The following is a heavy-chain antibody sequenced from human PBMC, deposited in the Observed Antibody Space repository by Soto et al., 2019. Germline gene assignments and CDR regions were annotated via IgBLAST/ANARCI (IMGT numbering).Heavy chain of an antibody. J-gene: IGHJ4*02. Sequence: QVQLQESGPGLVKPSGTLSLTCAVSGGSFTSNNWWTWVRQPPGQGLEWIGEIYRTGSTNYIPSLKSRVTISLDTSENQFSLKVTSLTAAGTAVYYCASRDPGTSVDYWGQGTLVTVSS. V-gene: IGHV4-4*02. CDR2: IYRTGST. D-gene: IGHD1-7*01. CDR3: ASRDPGTSVDY. CDR1: GGSFTSNNW.